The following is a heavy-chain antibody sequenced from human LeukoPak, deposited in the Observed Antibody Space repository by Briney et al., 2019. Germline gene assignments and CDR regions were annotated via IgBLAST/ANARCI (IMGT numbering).Heavy chain of an antibody. CDR1: GYTFTGYY. J-gene: IGHJ3*02. V-gene: IGHV1-2*06. CDR3: ARGSYSYGSYAFDI. CDR2: INPNSGGT. Sequence: GASVKVSCKASGYTFTGYYMHWVRQAPGQGLEWMGRINPNSGGTNYAQKFQGRVTMTRDTSISTAYMELSRLRSDDTAVYYCARGSYSYGSYAFDIWGQGTMVTVSS. D-gene: IGHD5-18*01.